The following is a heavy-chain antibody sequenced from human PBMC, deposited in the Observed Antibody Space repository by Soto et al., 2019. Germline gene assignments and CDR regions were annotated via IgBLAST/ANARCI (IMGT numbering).Heavy chain of an antibody. CDR3: VRDGTKTLRDWFDP. J-gene: IGHJ5*02. V-gene: IGHV4-4*07. Sequence: SETLSLTCTVSGASISGFYWSWIRKSAGKGLRWIGRIYATGTTDYNPSLKSRVMMSVDTSKKQFSLKLRSVTAADTAVYYCVRDGTKTLRDWFDPWGQGISVTVSS. D-gene: IGHD1-1*01. CDR1: GASISGFY. CDR2: IYATGTT.